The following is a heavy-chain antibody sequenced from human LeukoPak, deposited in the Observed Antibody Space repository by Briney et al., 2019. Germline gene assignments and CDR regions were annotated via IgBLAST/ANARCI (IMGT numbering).Heavy chain of an antibody. CDR3: ARSSKRDCSGGSCYYYGMDV. CDR1: TFTFSNYW. J-gene: IGHJ6*02. Sequence: PGGSLRLSCAASTFTFSNYWMSWVRQAPGKGLEWVANIKQDGSEKYYVDSVKGRFTISRDNAKNSLYLQMNSLRVEDTAVYFCARSSKRDCSGGSCYYYGMDVWGQGTTVTVSS. CDR2: IKQDGSEK. D-gene: IGHD2-15*01. V-gene: IGHV3-7*03.